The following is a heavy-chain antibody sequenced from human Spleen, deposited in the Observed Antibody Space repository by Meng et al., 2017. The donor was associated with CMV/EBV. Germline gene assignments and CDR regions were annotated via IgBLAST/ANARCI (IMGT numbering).Heavy chain of an antibody. J-gene: IGHJ4*02. CDR2: ISGSGGST. D-gene: IGHD5-12*01. Sequence: GESLKICCAASGFTFSSYAMSWVRQAPGKGLEWVSAISGSGGSTYYADSVKGRFTISRDNSKNTLYLQMNSLRAEDTAVYYCAKDLVATIIRSSWYFYYWGQGTLVTVSS. CDR3: AKDLVATIIRSSWYFYY. V-gene: IGHV3-23*01. CDR1: GFTFSSYA.